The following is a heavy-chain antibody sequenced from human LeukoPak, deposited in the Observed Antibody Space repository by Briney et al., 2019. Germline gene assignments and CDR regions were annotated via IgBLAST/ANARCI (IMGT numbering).Heavy chain of an antibody. J-gene: IGHJ6*02. CDR2: ISAYNGNT. CDR1: TYTFTTYY. Sequence: ASVKVSCKASTYTFTTYYLHWVRQAPGQGFEWMGWISAYNGNTNYAQKLQGRVTMTTDTSTSTAYMELRSLRSDDTAVYYCARDPPRIVVVVAATNYYGTDVWGQGTTVTVSS. D-gene: IGHD2-15*01. CDR3: ARDPPRIVVVVAATNYYGTDV. V-gene: IGHV1-18*01.